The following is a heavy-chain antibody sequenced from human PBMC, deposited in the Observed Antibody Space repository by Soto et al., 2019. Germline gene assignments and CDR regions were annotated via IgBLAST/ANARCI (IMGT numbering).Heavy chain of an antibody. CDR1: GYTLTELS. CDR2: FDPEDGET. J-gene: IGHJ5*02. V-gene: IGHV1-24*01. D-gene: IGHD3-10*01. CDR3: ATERSDWLGQYYYGSGSYRWFDP. Sequence: ASVKVSCKVSGYTLTELSMHWVRQAPGKGLEWMGGFDPEDGETIYAQKFQGRVTMTEDTSTDTAYMELSSLRSEDTAVYYCATERSDWLGQYYYGSGSYRWFDPWGQGTLVTVSS.